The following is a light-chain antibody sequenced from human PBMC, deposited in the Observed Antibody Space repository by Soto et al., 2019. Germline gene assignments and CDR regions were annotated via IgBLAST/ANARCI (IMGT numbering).Light chain of an antibody. J-gene: IGLJ1*01. CDR3: CSYTSSGTYV. V-gene: IGLV2-11*01. Sequence: QSALTQPPSVSGSPGQSVTISCTGSRSDVGGYNYVSWYQQHPGKAPKLMIYDVSKRPSGVPDRFSGSKSGNTASLTISGLQAEDEADYYCCSYTSSGTYVFGTGTKLTVL. CDR1: RSDVGGYNY. CDR2: DVS.